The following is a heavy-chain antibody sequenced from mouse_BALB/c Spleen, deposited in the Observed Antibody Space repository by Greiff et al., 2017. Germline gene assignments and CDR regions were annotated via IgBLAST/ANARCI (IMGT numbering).Heavy chain of an antibody. Sequence: EVKLVESGGGLVQPGGSLRLYCATSGFTFTDYYMSWVRQPPGKALEWLGFIRNKANGYTTEYSASVKGRFTISRDNSQSILYLQMNTLRAEDSATYYCARVPYGNSGVFDYWGQGTTLTVSS. J-gene: IGHJ2*01. CDR1: GFTFTDYY. CDR2: IRNKANGYTT. V-gene: IGHV7-3*02. CDR3: ARVPYGNSGVFDY. D-gene: IGHD2-1*01.